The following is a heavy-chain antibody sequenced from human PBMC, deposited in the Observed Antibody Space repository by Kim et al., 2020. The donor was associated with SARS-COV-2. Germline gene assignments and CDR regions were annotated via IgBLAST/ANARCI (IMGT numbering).Heavy chain of an antibody. Sequence: GGSLRLSCAASGFTFSDYYMSWIRQAPGKGLEWVSYISSSGSTIYYADSVKGRFTISRDNAKNSLYLQMNSLRAEDTAVYYCVGRTLVATMDYWGQGTLVTVSS. CDR2: ISSSGSTI. CDR1: GFTFSDYY. CDR3: VGRTLVATMDY. D-gene: IGHD5-12*01. V-gene: IGHV3-11*01. J-gene: IGHJ4*02.